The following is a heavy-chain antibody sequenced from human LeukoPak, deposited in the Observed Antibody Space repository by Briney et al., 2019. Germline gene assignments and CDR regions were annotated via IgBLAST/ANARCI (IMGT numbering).Heavy chain of an antibody. Sequence: SETLSLTCAVYGGSFSGYYWSWIRQPPGKGLEWIGVINHSGSTNYNPSLKSRVTISVDTSKNQFSLKLSSVTAADTAVYYCARGSRVYDFWSGYYTGVAPRGTNYMDVWGKGTTVTVSS. J-gene: IGHJ6*03. CDR1: GGSFSGYY. CDR2: INHSGST. CDR3: ARGSRVYDFWSGYYTGVAPRGTNYMDV. V-gene: IGHV4-34*01. D-gene: IGHD3-3*01.